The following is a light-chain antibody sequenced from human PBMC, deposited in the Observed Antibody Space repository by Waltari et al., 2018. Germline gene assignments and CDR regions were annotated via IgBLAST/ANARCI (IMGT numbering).Light chain of an antibody. V-gene: IGKV3-20*01. CDR3: QHYVNLPVT. CDR1: QSVGRS. J-gene: IGKJ1*01. CDR2: DTS. Sequence: DIVLTQSPGALSSSPGERATLSCRASQSVGRSLAWYQQKPGQAPRLLIYDTSSRATGTPGRFSGSGSGTDFSLAISSLEPEDFAVYFCQHYVNLPVTFGQGTKVEI.